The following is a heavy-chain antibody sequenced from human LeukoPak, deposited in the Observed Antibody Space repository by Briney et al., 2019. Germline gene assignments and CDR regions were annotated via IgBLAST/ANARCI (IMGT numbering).Heavy chain of an antibody. CDR3: ARDQGLASQSGSFS. J-gene: IGHJ4*02. CDR2: IYTSGST. CDR1: GGSISSGSYY. Sequence: PSETLSLTCTVSGGSISSGSYYWSWIRQPAGKGLEWIGRIYTSGSTNYNPSLKSRVTISVDTSKNQFSLKLSSVTAADTAVYYCARDQGLASQSGSFSWGQGTLVTVSS. V-gene: IGHV4-61*02. D-gene: IGHD3/OR15-3a*01.